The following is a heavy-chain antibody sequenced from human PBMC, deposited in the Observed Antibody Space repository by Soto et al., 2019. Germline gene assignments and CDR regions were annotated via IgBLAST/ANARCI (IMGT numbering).Heavy chain of an antibody. CDR1: GYTFTSYY. J-gene: IGHJ5*02. Sequence: ASVKVSCKASGYTFTSYYMHWVRQAPGQGLEWMGIINPSGGSTSYAQKFQGRVTMTRDTSTSTVYMELSSLRSEDTAVYYCARVGYCGGDCYRQYNWFDPWGQGTLVTVSS. CDR3: ARVGYCGGDCYRQYNWFDP. V-gene: IGHV1-46*01. D-gene: IGHD2-21*02. CDR2: INPSGGST.